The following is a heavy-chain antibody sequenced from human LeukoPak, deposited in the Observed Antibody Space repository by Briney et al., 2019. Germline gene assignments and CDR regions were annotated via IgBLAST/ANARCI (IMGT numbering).Heavy chain of an antibody. D-gene: IGHD3-10*01. CDR3: AKSSVRGVDSFDY. CDR2: ISGTGVNT. V-gene: IGHV3-23*01. Sequence: GASLRLSCAASGFTFSSYAMSWVRQAPGKGLEWVSSISGTGVNTHCADSARGRFTISRDYSKNTLYLRMSSLRAEDTAVYYCAKSSVRGVDSFDYWGQGTLVTVSS. CDR1: GFTFSSYA. J-gene: IGHJ4*02.